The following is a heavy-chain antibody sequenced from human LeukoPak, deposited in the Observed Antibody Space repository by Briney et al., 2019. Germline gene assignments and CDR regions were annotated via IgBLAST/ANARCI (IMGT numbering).Heavy chain of an antibody. CDR1: GGSFSSYY. V-gene: IGHV4-59*01. CDR2: IYYNGNT. Sequence: PSETLSLTCTVSGGSFSSYYWSWIRQPPGKGLEWIGYIYYNGNTNYNPSLKRRVTMSVDTSRNRFSLKLTSVTAADTAVYYCASLDYWGQGTLVTVSS. CDR3: ASLDY. J-gene: IGHJ4*02.